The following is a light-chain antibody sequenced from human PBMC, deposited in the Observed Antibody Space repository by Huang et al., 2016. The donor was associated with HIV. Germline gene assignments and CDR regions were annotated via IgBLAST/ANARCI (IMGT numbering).Light chain of an antibody. CDR1: QSVTNN. CDR2: GVS. Sequence: EIVMTQSPATLSVSPGERVTLSCRASQSVTNNLAWYQQKPGQAPRLLIFGVSTRATGIPARFSGSGSGTEFTLTISSLQSEDFAVYYCQQYNNWPPSRTFGQGTKVEIK. CDR3: QQYNNWPPSRT. V-gene: IGKV3-15*01. J-gene: IGKJ1*01.